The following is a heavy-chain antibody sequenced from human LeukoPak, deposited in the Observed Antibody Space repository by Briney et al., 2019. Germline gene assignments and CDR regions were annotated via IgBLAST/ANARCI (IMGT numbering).Heavy chain of an antibody. CDR1: GVSIGRSFYY. CDR2: VYYSGGT. D-gene: IGHD4-17*01. V-gene: IGHV4-39*01. Sequence: PSQTLSLTCSISGVSIGRSFYYWGWLRQPPGKGLESFGNVYYSGGTYYYPSLKRRGSMSLHPPQYQLSLSWPSVTPAVTAVYFCARRPNLPADDGDYWRFDVWGQGRRVTVSS. J-gene: IGHJ3*01. CDR3: ARRPNLPADDGDYWRFDV.